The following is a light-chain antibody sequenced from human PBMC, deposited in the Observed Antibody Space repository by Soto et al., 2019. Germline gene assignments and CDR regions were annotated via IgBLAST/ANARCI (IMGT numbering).Light chain of an antibody. V-gene: IGLV1-40*01. Sequence: QSALTQPPSVSGAPGQRVTISCTGSSSNVGAGYDVHWYQQLPGTAPKLLIYNNNNRPSGVPDRFSGSKSGTSASLAITGLQADDEADYYCQSYDSSLSRSVFGTGTKVTVL. J-gene: IGLJ1*01. CDR1: SSNVGAGYD. CDR2: NNN. CDR3: QSYDSSLSRSV.